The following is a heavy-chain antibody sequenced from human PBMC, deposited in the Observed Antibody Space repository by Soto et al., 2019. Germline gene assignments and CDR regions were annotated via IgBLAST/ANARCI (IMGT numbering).Heavy chain of an antibody. CDR3: ARGNDFGWLYCSGGSCYPRTDAFDI. V-gene: IGHV1-8*01. D-gene: IGHD2-15*01. CDR1: GYTFTSYD. J-gene: IGHJ3*02. CDR2: MNPNSGNT. Sequence: ASVKVSCKASGYTFTSYDINWVRQATGQGLEWMGWMNPNSGNTGYAQKFQGRVTMTRNTSISTAYMELSSLRSEDTAVYYCARGNDFGWLYCSGGSCYPRTDAFDIWGQGTRVTVSS.